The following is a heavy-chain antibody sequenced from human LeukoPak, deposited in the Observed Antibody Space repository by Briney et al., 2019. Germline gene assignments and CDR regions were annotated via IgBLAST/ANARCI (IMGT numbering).Heavy chain of an antibody. V-gene: IGHV4-34*01. J-gene: IGHJ5*02. CDR1: GGSFSGYY. Sequence: SETLSLTCAVYGGSFSGYYWSWIRQPPGKGLEWIGEINHSGSTNYNPSFKSRVTISVDTSKNQFSLKLSSVTAADTAVYYCARGGYCSSTSCYGPVWLPPQRRLGNWFDPWGQGTLVTVSS. CDR3: ARGGYCSSTSCYGPVWLPPQRRLGNWFDP. CDR2: INHSGST. D-gene: IGHD2-2*01.